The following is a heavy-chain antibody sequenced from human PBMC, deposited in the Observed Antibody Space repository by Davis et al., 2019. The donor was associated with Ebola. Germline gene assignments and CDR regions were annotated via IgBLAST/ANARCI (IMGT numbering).Heavy chain of an antibody. CDR3: ARDNYYDSSGYYYYFDY. J-gene: IGHJ4*02. V-gene: IGHV3-74*01. D-gene: IGHD3-22*01. CDR2: INSDGSST. CDR1: GFTFSSYW. Sequence: GESLKISCAASGFTFSSYWMHWVRQAPGKGLVWVSRINSDGSSTSYADSVKGRFTISRDNAKNTLYLQMNSLRAEDTAVYYCARDNYYDSSGYYYYFDYWGQGTLVTVSS.